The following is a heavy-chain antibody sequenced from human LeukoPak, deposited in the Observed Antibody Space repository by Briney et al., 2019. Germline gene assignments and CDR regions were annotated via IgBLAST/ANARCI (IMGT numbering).Heavy chain of an antibody. J-gene: IGHJ5*02. D-gene: IGHD2-2*01. V-gene: IGHV4-30-4*01. CDR1: GGSISSGDYY. CDR2: IYYSGST. CDR3: ARGDIVVVPAEIFRWFDP. Sequence: SQTLSLTCTVSGGSISSGDYYWSWIRQPPGKGLEWIGYIYYSGSTYYNPSLKGRVTISVDTSKNQFSLKLSSVTAADTAVYYCARGDIVVVPAEIFRWFDPWGQGTLVTVSS.